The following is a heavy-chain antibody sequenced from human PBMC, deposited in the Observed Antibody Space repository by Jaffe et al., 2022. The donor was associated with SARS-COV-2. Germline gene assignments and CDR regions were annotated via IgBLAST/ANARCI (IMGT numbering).Heavy chain of an antibody. J-gene: IGHJ5*02. D-gene: IGHD2-15*01. Sequence: QVQLVQSGAEVKKPGSSVKVSCKASGGTFSSYAISWVRQAPGQGLEWMGGIIPIFGTANYAQKFQGRVTITADESTSTAYMELSSLRSEDTAVYYCARGGYCSGGSCLNWFDPWGQGTLVTVSS. CDR3: ARGGYCSGGSCLNWFDP. CDR2: IIPIFGTA. V-gene: IGHV1-69*01. CDR1: GGTFSSYA.